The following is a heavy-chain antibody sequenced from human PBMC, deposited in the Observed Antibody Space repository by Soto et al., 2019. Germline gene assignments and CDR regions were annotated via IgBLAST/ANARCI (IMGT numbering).Heavy chain of an antibody. J-gene: IGHJ4*02. CDR1: GFTFSLYS. Sequence: EVQVVESGGGLVKPVGSLRLSCAASGFTFSLYSMNWVRQAPGKGLEWVSSISSTSTYIYSSDSVTGRFTISRDNTKNSLYLQMNSLRAEDTAVYYCARGERVGDPMFDYWGQGTLVTVSS. CDR2: ISSTSTYI. CDR3: ARGERVGDPMFDY. V-gene: IGHV3-21*01. D-gene: IGHD2-21*02.